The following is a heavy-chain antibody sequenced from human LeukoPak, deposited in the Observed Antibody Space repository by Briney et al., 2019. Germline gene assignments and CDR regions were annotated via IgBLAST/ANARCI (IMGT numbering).Heavy chain of an antibody. V-gene: IGHV3-11*04. CDR1: GFTFSDYY. J-gene: IGHJ4*02. CDR2: IRSSPFTI. Sequence: GGSLRLSCAASGFTFSDYYMSWIRQAPGKGLEWVSYIRSSPFTIYYADSVMGRFTISTDNANNSLYLQMNSLRGEDTAVYYCVRDRFFSFDFWGQGTVVTVSS. CDR3: VRDRFFSFDF.